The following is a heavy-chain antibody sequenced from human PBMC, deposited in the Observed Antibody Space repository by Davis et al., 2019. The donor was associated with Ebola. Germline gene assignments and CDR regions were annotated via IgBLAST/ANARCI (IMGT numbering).Heavy chain of an antibody. Sequence: GESLKISCAASGFTFGNYAMSWVRQAPGKGLEWVSAISGSGGSTYYSDSVKGRFTISRDNAKNSLYLQMNSLRDEDTAVYYCARVAYGDYNDNWGQGTLVTVSS. CDR3: ARVAYGDYNDN. CDR2: ISGSGGST. D-gene: IGHD4-17*01. CDR1: GFTFGNYA. J-gene: IGHJ4*02. V-gene: IGHV3-23*01.